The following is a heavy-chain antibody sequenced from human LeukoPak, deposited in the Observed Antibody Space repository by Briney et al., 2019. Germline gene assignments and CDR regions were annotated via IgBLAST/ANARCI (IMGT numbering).Heavy chain of an antibody. Sequence: ASVKVSCKVSGYTLTELSMHWVRQAPGKGLEWMGGFDPEDGETIYAQKFQGRVTMTEDTSTDTAYMELSSLRSEDTAVYYCATWSDTMIVVPPAYWGQGTLVTVSS. CDR2: FDPEDGET. V-gene: IGHV1-24*01. CDR3: ATWSDTMIVVPPAY. D-gene: IGHD3-22*01. J-gene: IGHJ4*02. CDR1: GYTLTELS.